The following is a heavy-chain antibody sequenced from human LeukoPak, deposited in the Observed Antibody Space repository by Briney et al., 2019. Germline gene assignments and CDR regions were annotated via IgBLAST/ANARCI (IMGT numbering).Heavy chain of an antibody. D-gene: IGHD2-2*02. J-gene: IGHJ4*02. V-gene: IGHV3-30*18. CDR3: AKDRSGMAYHFDF. CDR1: EFSVGSNY. CDR2: ISYDGSKT. Sequence: GGSLRLSCAASEFSVGSNYMTWVRQTPGKGLEWVALISYDGSKTWYTGSVKGRFTISRDNSKNTLYLQMDSLRAEDTAVYYCAKDRSGMAYHFDFWGQGTLVTVTS.